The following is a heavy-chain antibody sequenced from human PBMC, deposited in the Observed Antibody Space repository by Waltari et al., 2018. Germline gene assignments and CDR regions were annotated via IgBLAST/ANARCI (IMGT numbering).Heavy chain of an antibody. CDR1: GYSISSGYY. Sequence: QVQLQESGPGLVKPSETLSPTCTVSGYSISSGYYWCWIRQPPGKGLEWIGSIYFSGSTYYTPSLKSRVTISVDTSKNQFSLKLSSVTAADTAVYYCARDPGYYDTSGYPAYFDYWGQGTLVTVSS. CDR3: ARDPGYYDTSGYPAYFDY. V-gene: IGHV4-38-2*02. D-gene: IGHD3-22*01. J-gene: IGHJ4*02. CDR2: IYFSGST.